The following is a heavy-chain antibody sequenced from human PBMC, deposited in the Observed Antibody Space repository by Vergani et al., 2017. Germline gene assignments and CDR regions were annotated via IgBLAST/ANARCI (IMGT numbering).Heavy chain of an antibody. Sequence: QVQLVQSGAEVKKPGSSVKVSCKASGGTFSSYAISWVRQAPGQGLEWMGGIIPIFGIANYAQKFQGRVTITADKSTSTAYMELSSRRSEDTAVYYCARDSSSSGIAARPYYYYYYGMDVWGQGTTVTVSS. CDR3: ARDSSSSGIAARPYYYYYYGMDV. D-gene: IGHD6-6*01. CDR1: GGTFSSYA. V-gene: IGHV1-69*17. J-gene: IGHJ6*02. CDR2: IIPIFGIA.